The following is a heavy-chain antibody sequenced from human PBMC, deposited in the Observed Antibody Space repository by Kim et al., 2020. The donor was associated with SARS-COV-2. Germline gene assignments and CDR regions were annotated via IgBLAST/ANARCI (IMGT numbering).Heavy chain of an antibody. CDR2: IYQSVTT. D-gene: IGHD3-22*01. V-gene: IGHV4-38-2*02. CDR1: GHPITSDYF. Sequence: SETLSLTCTVSGHPITSDYFWGWIRQSPGKGLEWLGSIYQSVTTYYNPSLKSRVTISIDTSKSQFSLRLNSVTAADTAVYYCTGKYYYDSSGYYYADWWGQGTLITVSS. J-gene: IGHJ4*02. CDR3: TGKYYYDSSGYYYADW.